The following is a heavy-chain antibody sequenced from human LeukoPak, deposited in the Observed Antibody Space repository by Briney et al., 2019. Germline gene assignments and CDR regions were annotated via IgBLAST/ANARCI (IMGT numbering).Heavy chain of an antibody. CDR2: IYHSGST. CDR3: ARDRRTTGTTGWFDP. J-gene: IGHJ5*02. D-gene: IGHD1-1*01. CDR1: GYSISSGYY. Sequence: PSETLSLTCAVSGYSISSGYYWGWIRQPPGKGLEWIGSIYHSGSTYYNPSLKSRVTISVDTSKNQFSLKLSSVTAADTAVYYCARDRRTTGTTGWFDPWGQGTLVTVSS. V-gene: IGHV4-38-2*02.